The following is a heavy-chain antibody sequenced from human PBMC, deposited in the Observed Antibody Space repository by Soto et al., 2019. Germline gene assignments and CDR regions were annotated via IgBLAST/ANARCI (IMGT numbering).Heavy chain of an antibody. CDR3: ARDIWSGNYKWFDS. Sequence: PGGSLRLSCAASTLTVSWYGIQWFRQAPGKGLDWVAFISNDGGTQYYADSVKGRFSISRDNSMNTVDLHMNSLRAEDTAIYYCARDIWSGNYKWFDSWGQGTLVTVSS. CDR1: TLTVSWYG. J-gene: IGHJ5*01. CDR2: ISNDGGTQ. V-gene: IGHV3-30*03. D-gene: IGHD3-3*01.